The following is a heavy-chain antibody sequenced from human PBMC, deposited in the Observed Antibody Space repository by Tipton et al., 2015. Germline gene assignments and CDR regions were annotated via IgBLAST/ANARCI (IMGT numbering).Heavy chain of an antibody. V-gene: IGHV1-69*01. Sequence: QLVQSGAEVKKPGSSVKVSCKASGDTFSSYAMSWVRQAPGQGLEWMGGIAPSFGTTNSAQHLQGRVTITADESRSTAYMELSSLRSEDTAVYYCACQDYDSLTRDYQTVDYWGQGILVTVSS. CDR3: ACQDYDSLTRDYQTVDY. CDR2: IAPSFGTT. J-gene: IGHJ4*02. D-gene: IGHD3-9*01. CDR1: GDTFSSYA.